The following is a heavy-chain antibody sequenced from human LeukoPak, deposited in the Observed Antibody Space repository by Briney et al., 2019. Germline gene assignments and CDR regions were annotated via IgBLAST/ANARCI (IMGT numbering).Heavy chain of an antibody. D-gene: IGHD3-10*01. J-gene: IGHJ3*02. CDR1: GGSFSGYY. V-gene: IGHV4-34*01. CDR3: ARHMVRGVMFRIGAFDI. CDR2: INHCGSP. Sequence: SSETLSLTCAVYGGSFSGYYWSWIRQPPGKGLEWIGEINHCGSPNYNPSLKSRVAISVDTSKNQFSLKLSSVTAADTAVYYCARHMVRGVMFRIGAFDIWGQGTMVTVSS.